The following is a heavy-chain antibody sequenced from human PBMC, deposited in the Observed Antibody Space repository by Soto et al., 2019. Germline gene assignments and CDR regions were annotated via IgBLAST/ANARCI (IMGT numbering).Heavy chain of an antibody. Sequence: QVQLQQWGAGLLKPSETLSLTCAVYGGSFSGYYWSWIRQPPGKGLEWIGEINHSGSTNYNPSLKSRVTISVDTSKTQFSLKLSSVTAADTAVYYCATRAPAILTGYHHDYWGQGTLVTVSS. J-gene: IGHJ4*02. V-gene: IGHV4-34*01. CDR1: GGSFSGYY. CDR3: ATRAPAILTGYHHDY. CDR2: INHSGST. D-gene: IGHD3-9*01.